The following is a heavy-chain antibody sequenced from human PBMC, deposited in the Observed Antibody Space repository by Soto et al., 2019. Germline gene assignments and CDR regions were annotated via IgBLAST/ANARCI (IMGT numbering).Heavy chain of an antibody. J-gene: IGHJ6*02. CDR3: ARLEIVVVPAAILYYYYYGMDV. CDR2: IDPSDSYT. Sequence: GESLKISCKGSGYSFTSYWISWVRQMPGKGLEWMGRIDPSDSYTNYSPSFQGHVTISADKSISTAYLQWSSLRASDTAMYCCARLEIVVVPAAILYYYYYGMDVWGQGTTVTAP. V-gene: IGHV5-10-1*01. CDR1: GYSFTSYW. D-gene: IGHD2-2*02.